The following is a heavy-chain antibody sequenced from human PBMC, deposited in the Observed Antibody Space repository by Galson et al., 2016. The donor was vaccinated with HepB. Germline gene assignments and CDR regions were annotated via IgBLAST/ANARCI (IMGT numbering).Heavy chain of an antibody. V-gene: IGHV1-2*02. CDR2: INPSSGGT. D-gene: IGHD3-10*01. CDR1: GYTFTDYY. J-gene: IGHJ4*02. CDR3: SRHHQRSGSGSYHSDFDY. Sequence: SVKVSCKASGYTFTDYYTHWVRQAPGQGLEWMGWINPSSGGTKYVQKFQGRVTMTGDTSINTAYMELTRVRSDDTAVYYCSRHHQRSGSGSYHSDFDYWGQGTLVTVAS.